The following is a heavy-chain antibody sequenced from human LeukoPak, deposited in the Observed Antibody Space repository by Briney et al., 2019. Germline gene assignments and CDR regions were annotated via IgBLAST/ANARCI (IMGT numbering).Heavy chain of an antibody. CDR2: IYYSGTT. Sequence: PSETLTLTCTVSGGSISSYYCSWIRQPPGKGLDCIGYIYYSGTTNYNPSLKSRVTISLDTSKNQFSLKLTSVTAADTAVYYCARVSWFPGTSYYYMDVWGKGTTVTVSS. J-gene: IGHJ6*03. CDR3: ARVSWFPGTSYYYMDV. D-gene: IGHD1-1*01. CDR1: GGSISSYY. V-gene: IGHV4-59*01.